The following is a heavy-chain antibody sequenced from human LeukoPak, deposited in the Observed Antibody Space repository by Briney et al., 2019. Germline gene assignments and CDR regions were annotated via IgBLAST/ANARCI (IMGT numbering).Heavy chain of an antibody. Sequence: GGSLRLSCAASGFTFSSYGMSWVRQAPGKGLEWVSAISGSGGSTYYADSVKGRFTISRDNSKNTLYLQMNSLRAEDTTVYYCATIQEYQLHVDYWGQGTLVTVSS. CDR1: GFTFSSYG. V-gene: IGHV3-23*01. CDR3: ATIQEYQLHVDY. J-gene: IGHJ4*02. D-gene: IGHD2-2*01. CDR2: ISGSGGST.